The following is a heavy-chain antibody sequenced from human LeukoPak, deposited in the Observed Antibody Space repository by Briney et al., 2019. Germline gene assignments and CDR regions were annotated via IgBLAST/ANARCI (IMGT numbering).Heavy chain of an antibody. J-gene: IGHJ4*02. D-gene: IGHD6-19*01. CDR3: ARDSAPGYSSDWYRLGSFDY. V-gene: IGHV3-21*01. CDR2: ISSSSSYI. CDR1: GFTFTSYS. Sequence: GGSLRLSCAASGFTFTSYSMNWVRQAPGKGLEWVSSISSSSSYIYYADSVKGRFTISRDNAKNSLYLELDSLRAEDTAVYYCARDSAPGYSSDWYRLGSFDYWGQGTLVTVSS.